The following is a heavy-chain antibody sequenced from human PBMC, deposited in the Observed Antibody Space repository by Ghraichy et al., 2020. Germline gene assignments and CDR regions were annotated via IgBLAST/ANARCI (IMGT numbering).Heavy chain of an antibody. CDR2: ISTTSTYI. Sequence: GESLNISCAASGFTFRTYIMTWVRQAPGKGLEWVSSISTTSTYIYYADSVKGRFTISRDNAEASLFLQMNSLRAEDTAVYYCARINNGYDYFDFWGQGTLVAVSS. J-gene: IGHJ4*02. CDR1: GFTFRTYI. CDR3: ARINNGYDYFDF. V-gene: IGHV3-21*01. D-gene: IGHD1-1*01.